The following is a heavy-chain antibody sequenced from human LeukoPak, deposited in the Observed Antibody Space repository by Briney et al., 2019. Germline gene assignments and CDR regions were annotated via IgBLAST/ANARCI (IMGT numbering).Heavy chain of an antibody. CDR2: INWNGGST. CDR1: GGSVSNYY. Sequence: ETLSLTCTVSGGSVSNYYWSWVRQAPGKGLEWVSSINWNGGSTAYADSVKGRFTISRDNAKNSLYLQMNSLRAEDTALYYCAREVLIDSYFYYMDVWGKGTTVTVTS. V-gene: IGHV3-20*04. D-gene: IGHD1-1*01. J-gene: IGHJ6*03. CDR3: AREVLIDSYFYYMDV.